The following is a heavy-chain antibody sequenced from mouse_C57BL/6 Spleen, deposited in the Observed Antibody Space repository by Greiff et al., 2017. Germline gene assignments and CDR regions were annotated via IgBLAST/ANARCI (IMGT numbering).Heavy chain of an antibody. J-gene: IGHJ2*01. Sequence: QVQLQQSGPELVKPGASVKISCKASGYAFSSSWMNWVKQRPGKGLEWIGRIYPGDGDTNYNGKCKGKATLTADKSSSTAYMQLISLTSEDSAVYFCARTVYWGQGTTLTVSS. CDR1: GYAFSSSW. CDR3: ARTVY. CDR2: IYPGDGDT. V-gene: IGHV1-82*01.